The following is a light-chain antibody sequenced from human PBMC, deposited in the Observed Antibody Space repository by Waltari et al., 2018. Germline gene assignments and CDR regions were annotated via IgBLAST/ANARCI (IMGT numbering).Light chain of an antibody. Sequence: EIVMTQSPGTLSVSPGERATLSCRASHSISSNLAWYQHKPGQAPRLLIYGATTRATGTPARCSGSGSETEFTLTISGLRSEDFAVYYCQQYDNWPPWTFGQGSRVEIK. CDR2: GAT. CDR3: QQYDNWPPWT. CDR1: HSISSN. V-gene: IGKV3-15*01. J-gene: IGKJ1*01.